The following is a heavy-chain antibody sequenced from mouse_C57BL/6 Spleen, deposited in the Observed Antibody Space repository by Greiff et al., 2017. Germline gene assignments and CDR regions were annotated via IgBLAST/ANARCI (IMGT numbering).Heavy chain of an antibody. CDR1: GYTFTGYW. J-gene: IGHJ4*01. CDR2: ILPGSGST. V-gene: IGHV1-9*01. CDR3: ARSNYYGSSDTYYYAMDY. Sequence: QVQLQQSGAELMKPGASVKLSCKATGYTFTGYWIEWVKQRPGHGLEWIGEILPGSGSTNYNEKFKGKATFTADTSSNTAYMQLSSLTTEDSAIYYCARSNYYGSSDTYYYAMDYWGQGTSVTVSS. D-gene: IGHD1-1*01.